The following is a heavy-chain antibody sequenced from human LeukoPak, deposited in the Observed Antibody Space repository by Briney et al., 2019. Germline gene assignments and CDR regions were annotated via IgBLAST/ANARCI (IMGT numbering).Heavy chain of an antibody. CDR3: AKGGQNWNQHYWYFDL. V-gene: IGHV3-30-3*01. CDR2: ISYDGSNK. Sequence: GGSLRLSCAASGFTFSSYAMHWVRQAPGKGLEWVAVISYDGSNKYYADSVKGRFTISRDNSKNTLYLQMNSLRAEDTAVYYCAKGGQNWNQHYWYFDLWGRGTLVTVSS. D-gene: IGHD1-1*01. CDR1: GFTFSSYA. J-gene: IGHJ2*01.